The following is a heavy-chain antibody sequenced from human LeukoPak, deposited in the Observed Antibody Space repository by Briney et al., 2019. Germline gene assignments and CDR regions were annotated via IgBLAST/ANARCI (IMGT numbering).Heavy chain of an antibody. CDR2: IYYDGSTA. Sequence: GGSLRLSCEASGFIFNTYWMHWVRQAPGKGLMWVARIYYDGSTADYADSVKGRFTISRDNAKNTLSLHMSSLRAEDTAVYYCVRADIAARLRPGPGGVYYYMDVWGKGTTVTVPS. D-gene: IGHD6-6*01. CDR3: VRADIAARLRPGPGGVYYYMDV. CDR1: GFIFNTYW. J-gene: IGHJ6*03. V-gene: IGHV3-74*01.